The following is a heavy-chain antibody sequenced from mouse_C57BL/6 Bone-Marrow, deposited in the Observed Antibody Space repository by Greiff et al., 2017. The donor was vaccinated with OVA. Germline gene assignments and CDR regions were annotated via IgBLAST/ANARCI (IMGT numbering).Heavy chain of an antibody. CDR1: GYTFTSYG. D-gene: IGHD2-4*01. Sequence: VQLQESGAELARPGASVRLSCKASGYTFTSYGISWVKQRTGQGLEWIGEIYPRSGNTYYNEKFKGKATLTADKSSSTAYMELRSLTSEDSAVYFCARSLYDYDGYWGQGTTLTVSS. CDR2: IYPRSGNT. J-gene: IGHJ2*01. CDR3: ARSLYDYDGY. V-gene: IGHV1-81*01.